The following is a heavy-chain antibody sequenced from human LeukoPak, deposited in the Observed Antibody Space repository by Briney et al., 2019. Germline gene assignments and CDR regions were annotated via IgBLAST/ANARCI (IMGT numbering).Heavy chain of an antibody. CDR3: ARGDHGGGFDY. V-gene: IGHV1-18*01. Sequence: GASVKVSCKASGYTFTSYGITWVRQAPGQGLEWMGWISSYNGDTKYAQKVQGRVTMTTDTSTSTAYMELRSLSLDDTAVYYCARGDHGGGFDYWGQGTLVTVSS. CDR2: ISSYNGDT. CDR1: GYTFTSYG. D-gene: IGHD4-23*01. J-gene: IGHJ4*02.